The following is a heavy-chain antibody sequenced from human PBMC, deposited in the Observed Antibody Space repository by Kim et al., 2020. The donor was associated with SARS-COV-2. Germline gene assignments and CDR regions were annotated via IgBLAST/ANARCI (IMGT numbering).Heavy chain of an antibody. CDR3: ARDSSLDY. D-gene: IGHD3-22*01. J-gene: IGHJ4*02. Sequence: SDSYTNYSTSFQGHVTISADKSISTAYLQWSSLKASDTAMYYCARDSSLDYWGQGTLVTVSS. V-gene: IGHV5-10-1*01. CDR2: SDSYT.